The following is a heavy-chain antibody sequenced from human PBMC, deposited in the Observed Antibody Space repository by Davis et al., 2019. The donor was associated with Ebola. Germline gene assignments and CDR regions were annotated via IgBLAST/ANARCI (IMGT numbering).Heavy chain of an antibody. J-gene: IGHJ5*02. CDR3: ARTWRHDDTRGFDP. D-gene: IGHD3-22*01. Sequence: GESLKISCAASGFTFSSYGMHWVRQAPGKGLEWVAVIWYDGSNKYYADSVKGRFTISRDNSKNTLYLQMNSLRAEDTAVYYCARTWRHDDTRGFDPWGQGTLVTVSS. CDR2: IWYDGSNK. CDR1: GFTFSSYG. V-gene: IGHV3-33*01.